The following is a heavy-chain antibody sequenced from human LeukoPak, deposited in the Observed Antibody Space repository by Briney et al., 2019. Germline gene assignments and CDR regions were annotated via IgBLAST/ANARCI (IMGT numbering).Heavy chain of an antibody. V-gene: IGHV3-21*01. Sequence: PGGSLRLSCAASGFTFSSYSMNWVRQAPGKGLEWVSSISSSNSYIYYADSVKGRFTISRDNAKNSLYLQMNSLRAEDTAVYYCARDQQQLVPLDYWGQGTLVTVSS. D-gene: IGHD6-6*01. CDR2: ISSSNSYI. J-gene: IGHJ4*02. CDR1: GFTFSSYS. CDR3: ARDQQQLVPLDY.